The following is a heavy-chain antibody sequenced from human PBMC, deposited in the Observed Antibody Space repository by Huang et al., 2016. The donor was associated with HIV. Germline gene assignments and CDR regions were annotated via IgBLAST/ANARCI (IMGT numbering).Heavy chain of an antibody. D-gene: IGHD3-22*01. CDR3: AKDLVTYDSSGSV. CDR1: GFSFRSSA. CDR2: VSNSARSR. V-gene: IGHV3-23*01. Sequence: EVHLLESGGGLVQPGGSLRLSCAASGFSFRSSAMSWVRQAPGRGLEGVSTVSNSARSRHYSDAVRGRFTISRDNAKDTLYLQMNSLRAEDTALYYCAKDLVTYDSSGSVWGQGTLVTVSS. J-gene: IGHJ4*02.